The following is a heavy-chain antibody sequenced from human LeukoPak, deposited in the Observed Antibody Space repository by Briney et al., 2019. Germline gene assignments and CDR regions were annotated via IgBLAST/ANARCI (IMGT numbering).Heavy chain of an antibody. CDR1: GFTFSHFA. J-gene: IGHJ4*02. Sequence: GGSLRLSCEASGFTFSHFAMHWVRQAPGKGLEWVAVISYDGKKTYYADSVKGRFTISRDTSKNTVYLQMNSPRAEDTAVYSCAKGLSSSIWADFDYWAQGTLVTVSS. CDR3: AKGLSSSIWADFDY. D-gene: IGHD6-13*01. V-gene: IGHV3-30*04. CDR2: ISYDGKKT.